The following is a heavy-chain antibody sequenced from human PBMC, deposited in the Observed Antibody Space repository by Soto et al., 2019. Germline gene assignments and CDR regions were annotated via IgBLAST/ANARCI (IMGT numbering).Heavy chain of an antibody. CDR3: ARDRGGKTHDCFDI. D-gene: IGHD2-15*01. CDR1: GDSISSGGFY. J-gene: IGHJ3*02. CDR2: IYYSAST. V-gene: IGHV4-31*03. Sequence: SETLSLTCSVSGDSISSGGFYWSWIRQRPGKGLEWIGYIYYSASTYYSPSLKSRVTISVDTSKNQFSLKLSSVTTADTAVYYCARDRGGKTHDCFDIWGEGTMVTVSS.